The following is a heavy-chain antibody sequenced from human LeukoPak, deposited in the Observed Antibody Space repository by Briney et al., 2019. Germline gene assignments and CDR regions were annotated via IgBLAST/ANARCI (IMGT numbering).Heavy chain of an antibody. J-gene: IGHJ6*03. V-gene: IGHV3-30*02. D-gene: IGHD3-10*01. Sequence: VGSLRLSCAVSGFSLRSFGMSWVRQAPGQGLEWVAVIRYDGSDKNYEDSVKSRFTISIDNSKNTLYLQMNSLRAEDTAIYYCAKDGLGGFGDYMDVWGKGTTVTISS. CDR1: GFSLRSFG. CDR2: IRYDGSDK. CDR3: AKDGLGGFGDYMDV.